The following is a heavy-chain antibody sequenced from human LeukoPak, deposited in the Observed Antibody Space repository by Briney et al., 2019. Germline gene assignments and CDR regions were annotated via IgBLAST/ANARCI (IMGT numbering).Heavy chain of an antibody. CDR2: IKQDGSEK. D-gene: IGHD3-3*01. V-gene: IGHV3-7*01. CDR1: GFTFSSYW. Sequence: GGSLRLSCAASGFTFSSYWMSWVRQAPGKGLEWVANIKQDGSEKYYVDSVKGRFTISIDNAKNSLYLQMNSLRAEDTAVYYCAREGLAYDFWSGPDAFDIWGQGTMVTVSS. CDR3: AREGLAYDFWSGPDAFDI. J-gene: IGHJ3*02.